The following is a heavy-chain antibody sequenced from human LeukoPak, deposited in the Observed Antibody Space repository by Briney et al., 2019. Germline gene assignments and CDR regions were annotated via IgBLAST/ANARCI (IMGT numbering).Heavy chain of an antibody. Sequence: GGSLRLSCAASGFTLSSYAMHWVRQARGKGLEWVAVISYDGSNKYYADSVKGRFTISRDNSKNTLYLQMNSLRAEDTAVYYCARDRYLRYYDSSGYSDYWGQGTLVTVSS. CDR3: ARDRYLRYYDSSGYSDY. V-gene: IGHV3-30*04. D-gene: IGHD3-22*01. J-gene: IGHJ4*02. CDR1: GFTLSSYA. CDR2: ISYDGSNK.